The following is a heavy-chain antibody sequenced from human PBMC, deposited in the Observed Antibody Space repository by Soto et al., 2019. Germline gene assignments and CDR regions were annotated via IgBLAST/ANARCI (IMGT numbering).Heavy chain of an antibody. J-gene: IGHJ6*03. CDR3: ASRSVARSTSKPYYMDV. D-gene: IGHD2-15*01. CDR2: ISGSGGST. CDR1: GFTFSSYA. Sequence: GGSLRLSCAASGFTFSSYAMSWVRQAPGKGLEWVSAISGSGGSTYYADSVKGRFTISRDNSKNTLYLQMNSLRAEDTAVYYCASRSVARSTSKPYYMDVWGKGTTVTVSS. V-gene: IGHV3-23*01.